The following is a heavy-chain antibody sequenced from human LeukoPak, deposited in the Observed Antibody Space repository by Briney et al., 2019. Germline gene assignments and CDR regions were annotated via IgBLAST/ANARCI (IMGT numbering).Heavy chain of an antibody. CDR3: AKDLRIAAAGTGYYGMDV. V-gene: IGHV3-30*18. D-gene: IGHD6-13*01. Sequence: PGRSLRLSCAASGFTFSSYGMHWVRQAPGKGLEWVAVISYDGSNKYYADSVKGRFTISRDNSKNTLYLQMNSLRAEDTAVYYCAKDLRIAAAGTGYYGMDVWGQGTTVTVSS. J-gene: IGHJ6*02. CDR2: ISYDGSNK. CDR1: GFTFSSYG.